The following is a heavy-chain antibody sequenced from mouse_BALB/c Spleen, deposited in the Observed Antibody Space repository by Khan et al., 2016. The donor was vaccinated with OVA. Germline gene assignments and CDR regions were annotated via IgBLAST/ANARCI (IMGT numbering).Heavy chain of an antibody. CDR3: AHPSSDPRNFDV. V-gene: IGHV14-3*02. CDR1: GFNIKDTY. Sequence: VQLQQSGAELVKPGASVKLSCTASGFNIKDTYMHWVKQRPEQGLEWIGRIAPANGNTKYDPKFHGKATIKADTSSNTASLQLSSLTSEDTAVYYCAHPSSDPRNFDVWGPVTTVTVSS. J-gene: IGHJ1*01. CDR2: IAPANGNT. D-gene: IGHD6-1*01.